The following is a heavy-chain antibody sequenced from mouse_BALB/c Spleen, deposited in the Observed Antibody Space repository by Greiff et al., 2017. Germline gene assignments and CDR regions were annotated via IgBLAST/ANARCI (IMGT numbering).Heavy chain of an antibody. V-gene: IGHV5-4*02. CDR1: GFTFSDYY. J-gene: IGHJ1*01. CDR2: ISDGGSYT. Sequence: EVMLVESGGGLVKPGGSLKLSCAASGFTFSDYYMYWVRQTPEKRLEWVATISDGGSYTYYPDSVKGRFTISRDNAKNNLYLQMSSLKSEDTAMYYCARDRGYGYWDFDVWGAGTTVTVSS. CDR3: ARDRGYGYWDFDV. D-gene: IGHD3-1*01.